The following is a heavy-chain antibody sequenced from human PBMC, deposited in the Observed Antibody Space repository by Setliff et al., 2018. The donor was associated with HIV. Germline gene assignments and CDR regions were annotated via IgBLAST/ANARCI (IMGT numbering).Heavy chain of an antibody. D-gene: IGHD3-22*01. J-gene: IGHJ4*02. CDR3: ARNPHYFDRSGYYPWFYFDY. Sequence: SETLSLTCAVSGYSISSGYYWGWIRQPTGKGLEWIGSVSYSGSAFYNPSLKSRVKMSVDPAKNPFSLKLSSVTAADTAVYYCARNPHYFDRSGYYPWFYFDYWGQGTLVTVSS. CDR1: GYSISSGYY. V-gene: IGHV4-38-2*01. CDR2: VSYSGSA.